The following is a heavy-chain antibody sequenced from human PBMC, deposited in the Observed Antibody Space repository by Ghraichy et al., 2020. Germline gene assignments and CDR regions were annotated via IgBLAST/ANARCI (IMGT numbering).Heavy chain of an antibody. D-gene: IGHD4-17*01. J-gene: IGHJ3*02. Sequence: SETLSLTCTVSGGSISSPTSSSYYWGWIRQPPGKGLAWIGTIYYTGSTYYNPSLKSRVTISVDTSKNQFSLKLTSVTAADTAVYYCARPGYGDGPNAFDIWGQGTMVTVSS. CDR3: ARPGYGDGPNAFDI. CDR2: IYYTGST. V-gene: IGHV4-39*01. CDR1: GGSISSPTSSSYY.